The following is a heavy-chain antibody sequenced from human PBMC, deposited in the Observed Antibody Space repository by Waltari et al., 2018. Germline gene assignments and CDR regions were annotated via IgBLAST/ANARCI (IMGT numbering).Heavy chain of an antibody. J-gene: IGHJ6*03. D-gene: IGHD3-22*01. Sequence: QVQLVQSGAEVKKPGSSVKVSCKASGGTFSRYAISWVRQAPGQGLEWMGGIIPIFGTANYAQKFQGRVTITTDESTSTAYMELSSLRSEDTAVYYCARGWLPHYYYYYMDVWGKGTTVTVSS. CDR2: IIPIFGTA. V-gene: IGHV1-69*05. CDR3: ARGWLPHYYYYYMDV. CDR1: GGTFSRYA.